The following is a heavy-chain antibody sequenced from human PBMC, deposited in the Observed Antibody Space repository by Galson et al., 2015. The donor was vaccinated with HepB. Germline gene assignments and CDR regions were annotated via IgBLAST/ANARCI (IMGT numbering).Heavy chain of an antibody. D-gene: IGHD2-2*01. CDR2: ISYDGNNK. Sequence: SLRLSCAASGFPFSSFAMHWVRQAPGKGLEWVAVISYDGNNKYYADSVKGRFTISRDNSKNTLYLQVNSQTAADTAVYYCVRGCSITSCYDPSFHHWGQGTLVAVSS. V-gene: IGHV3-30-3*01. J-gene: IGHJ1*01. CDR3: VRGCSITSCYDPSFHH. CDR1: GFPFSSFA.